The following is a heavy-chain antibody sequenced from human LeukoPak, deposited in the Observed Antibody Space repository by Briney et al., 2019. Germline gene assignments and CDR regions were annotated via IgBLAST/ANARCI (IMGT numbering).Heavy chain of an antibody. CDR1: GGSISSGGYY. CDR2: IYYSGST. D-gene: IGHD4-11*01. CDR3: ASFSGHRWSADYSDYHPAYNWFDP. Sequence: SETLSLTCTVSGGSISSGGYYWSWIRQHPGKGLEWIGYIYYSGSTYYNPSLKSRVTISVDTSKNQISLKLSSVTAAEAAVYYCASFSGHRWSADYSDYHPAYNWFDPWGQGTLVTVSS. J-gene: IGHJ5*02. V-gene: IGHV4-31*03.